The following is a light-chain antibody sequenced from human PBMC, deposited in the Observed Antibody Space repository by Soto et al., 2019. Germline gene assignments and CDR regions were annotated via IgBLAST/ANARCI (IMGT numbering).Light chain of an antibody. J-gene: IGKJ1*01. CDR1: QSVSRY. CDR3: QQYNNWPTWT. V-gene: IGKV3-15*01. CDR2: GAS. Sequence: EIVITQYPATLSVSPGERATLSCRASQSVSRYLAWYQQKPGQAPRLRIYGASTRATGIPASFSGSGSGTEFTLAISSLKSEDFAVYYCQQYNNWPTWTFGQWTKVDI.